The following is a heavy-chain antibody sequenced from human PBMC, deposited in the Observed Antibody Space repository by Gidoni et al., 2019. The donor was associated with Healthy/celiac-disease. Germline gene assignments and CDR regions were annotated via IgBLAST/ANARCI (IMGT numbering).Heavy chain of an antibody. D-gene: IGHD2-15*01. Sequence: EVQLVASGGGLVQPGGSLRLSCAASGFTFSSYSMYWVRQAPGKGLEWVSYISSSSSTIYYADSVKGRFTISRDNAKNSLYLQMNSLRAEDTAVYYCARDQFRFDGGNAYYYGMDVWGQGTTVTVSS. CDR1: GFTFSSYS. V-gene: IGHV3-48*01. CDR2: ISSSSSTI. CDR3: ARDQFRFDGGNAYYYGMDV. J-gene: IGHJ6*02.